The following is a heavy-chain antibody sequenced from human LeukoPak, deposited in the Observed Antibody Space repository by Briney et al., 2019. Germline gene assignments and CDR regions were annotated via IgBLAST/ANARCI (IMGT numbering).Heavy chain of an antibody. CDR2: IYYSGST. V-gene: IGHV4-59*01. J-gene: IGHJ4*02. CDR3: ARVILFGRTGYYFDY. CDR1: GGSFSSYY. D-gene: IGHD3/OR15-3a*01. Sequence: KPSETLSLTCTVSGGSFSSYYWSWIRHPPGMGLEWIGYIYYSGSTNYNPSLKSRVTISVDTSKNQFSLKLTSVTAADTAVYYRARVILFGRTGYYFDYWGQGTLVTVSS.